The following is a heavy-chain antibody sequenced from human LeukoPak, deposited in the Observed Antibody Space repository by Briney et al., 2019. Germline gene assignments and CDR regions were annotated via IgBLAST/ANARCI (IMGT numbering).Heavy chain of an antibody. J-gene: IGHJ4*02. Sequence: GGSLRLSCAASGFTFSTYSMNWVRQAPGKGLEWVSYIGTTNSRIYYADSVKGRFTISRDNAKNSLYLQMSSLRAEDTAVYYCAREAWGSLVYWGQGTLVTVSS. D-gene: IGHD3-16*01. CDR1: GFTFSTYS. V-gene: IGHV3-48*04. CDR2: IGTTNSRI. CDR3: AREAWGSLVY.